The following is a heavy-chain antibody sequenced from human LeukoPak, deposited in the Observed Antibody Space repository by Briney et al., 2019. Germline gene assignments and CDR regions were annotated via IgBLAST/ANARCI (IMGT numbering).Heavy chain of an antibody. J-gene: IGHJ4*02. V-gene: IGHV1-2*02. CDR3: ARDIMGIVPFAGGDY. Sequence: ASVKVSCKASGYTFTGYYMHWVRQAPGQGLEWMGWINPNSGGTNYAQKFQGRVTMTTDTSTSTAYMELRSLRSDDTAVYYCARDIMGIVPFAGGDYWGQGTLVTVSS. CDR1: GYTFTGYY. CDR2: INPNSGGT. D-gene: IGHD2/OR15-2a*01.